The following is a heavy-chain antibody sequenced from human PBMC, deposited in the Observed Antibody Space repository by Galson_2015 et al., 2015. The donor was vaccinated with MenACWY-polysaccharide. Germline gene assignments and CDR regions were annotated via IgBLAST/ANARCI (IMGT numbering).Heavy chain of an antibody. CDR1: GFTFSSFA. D-gene: IGHD5-24*01. J-gene: IGHJ4*02. CDR2: IDGSGGIT. Sequence: SLRLSCAASGFTFSSFAMSWVRQAPGKGLEWVSAIDGSGGITYYADSVKGRFTISRDNSRNTLYLQMDSLRAEDTAVYYCAKPRLGERAINYYFDYWGQGTLVTVSS. CDR3: AKPRLGERAINYYFDY. V-gene: IGHV3-23*01.